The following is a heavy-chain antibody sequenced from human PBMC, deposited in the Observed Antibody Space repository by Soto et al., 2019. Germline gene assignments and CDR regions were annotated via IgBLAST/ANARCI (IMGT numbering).Heavy chain of an antibody. Sequence: LRLSCAPSGFTFRSYAMHWFLQAPGKGLEWVSVISDNGSSKYYADSVKGRFTISRDNSKNTLYLQMNSLRAEDTAVYYCAKLRLGELSSPGYNWFDPWGQGTLVTVSS. V-gene: IGHV3-30-3*01. J-gene: IGHJ5*02. CDR1: GFTFRSYA. CDR3: AKLRLGELSSPGYNWFDP. CDR2: ISDNGSSK. D-gene: IGHD3-16*02.